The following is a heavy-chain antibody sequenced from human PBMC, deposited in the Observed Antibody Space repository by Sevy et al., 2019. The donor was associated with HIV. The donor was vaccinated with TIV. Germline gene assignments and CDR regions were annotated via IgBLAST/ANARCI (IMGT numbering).Heavy chain of an antibody. CDR3: AREGTFYYDCTQSGFQY. D-gene: IGHD3-22*01. V-gene: IGHV3-30-3*01. CDR1: GFTFSTYA. CDR2: ISYDGSNK. J-gene: IGHJ1*01. Sequence: GGSLRLSCAASGFTFSTYAMHWVRQAPGKGLEWVAVISYDGSNKYYADSVKGRFTISRDNSKNTLYLQMNSLRAEDTAVYYCAREGTFYYDCTQSGFQYWGQGTLVTVSS.